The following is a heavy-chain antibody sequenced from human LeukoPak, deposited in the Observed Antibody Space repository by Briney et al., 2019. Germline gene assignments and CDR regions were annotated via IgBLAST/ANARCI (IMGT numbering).Heavy chain of an antibody. J-gene: IGHJ4*02. CDR3: ARVYCGGDCYVGGYFDY. CDR1: GFTFSSYW. CDR2: IKQDGSEK. V-gene: IGHV3-7*01. D-gene: IGHD2-21*02. Sequence: GGSLRLPCAASGFTFSSYWMSWVRQAPGKGLEWVANIKQDGSEKYYVDSVKGRFTISRDNAKNSLYLQMNSLRAEDTAVYYCARVYCGGDCYVGGYFDYWGQGTLVTVSS.